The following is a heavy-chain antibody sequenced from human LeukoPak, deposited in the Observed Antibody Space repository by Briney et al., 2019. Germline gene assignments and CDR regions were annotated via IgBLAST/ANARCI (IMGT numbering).Heavy chain of an antibody. Sequence: SETLSLTCTVSGGSISSYYWSWVRQPAGKGLEWIGRFYTRGSTNYNPSLKSRVTISVDTSKSHFSLKLSSVTAADTAVYYCARGQWLPVFDFWGQGTLVTVSS. V-gene: IGHV4-4*07. CDR2: FYTRGST. D-gene: IGHD3-22*01. CDR1: GGSISSYY. CDR3: ARGQWLPVFDF. J-gene: IGHJ4*02.